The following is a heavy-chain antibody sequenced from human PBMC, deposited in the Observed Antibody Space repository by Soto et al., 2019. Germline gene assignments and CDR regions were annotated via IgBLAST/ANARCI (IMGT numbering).Heavy chain of an antibody. Sequence: SLRLSCAASGFTFSSYAMSWVRQAPGKELEWVSAISGSGGSTYYADSVKGRFTISRDNSKNTLYLQMNSLRAEDTAVYYCAKAASRLYYDILTGYYYWGQGTLVTVSS. CDR3: AKAASRLYYDILTGYYY. CDR1: GFTFSSYA. J-gene: IGHJ4*02. V-gene: IGHV3-23*01. D-gene: IGHD3-9*01. CDR2: ISGSGGST.